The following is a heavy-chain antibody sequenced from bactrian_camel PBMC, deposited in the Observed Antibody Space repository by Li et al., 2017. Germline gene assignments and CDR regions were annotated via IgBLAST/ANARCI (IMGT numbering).Heavy chain of an antibody. CDR3: ATTGFDF. V-gene: IGHV3-2*01. J-gene: IGHJ6*01. CDR1: GITYSTYC. D-gene: IGHD5*01. Sequence: VQLVESGGGSVQAGGSLRLSCAASGITYSTYCMGWVRQAPGKGLEWVSTINGDGTNTVYLDSVKGRFTISRDNAKNTVYLQMNSLKSEDTGLYYCATTGFDFWGQGTQVTVS. CDR2: INGDGTNT.